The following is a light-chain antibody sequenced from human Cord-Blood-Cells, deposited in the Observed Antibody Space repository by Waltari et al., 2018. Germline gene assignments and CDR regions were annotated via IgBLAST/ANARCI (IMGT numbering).Light chain of an antibody. Sequence: DIQMTQSPSSVSASVGDRVTITGRASQGISSWLDWYQQKPGKAPKLLIYAASSLQSGVPSRFSGSGSATDFTLTISSLQPEDFATYYCQQANSFPITFGQGTRLEIK. J-gene: IGKJ5*01. CDR1: QGISSW. CDR2: AAS. V-gene: IGKV1-12*01. CDR3: QQANSFPIT.